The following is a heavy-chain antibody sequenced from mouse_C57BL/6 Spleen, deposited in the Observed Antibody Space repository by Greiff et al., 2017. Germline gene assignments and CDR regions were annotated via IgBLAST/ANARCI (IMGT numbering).Heavy chain of an antibody. CDR1: GYAFSSSW. J-gene: IGHJ4*01. CDR2: IYPGDGDT. D-gene: IGHD2-10*02. Sequence: QVQLQQSGPELVKPGASVKISCKASGYAFSSSWMNWVKQRPGKGLEWIGRIYPGDGDTNYNGKFKGKATLTADKSSSTAYMQLSCLTSEDSAVSFCAGRRGYGNYGGAKDYGGQGASVTVS. CDR3: AGRRGYGNYGGAKDY. V-gene: IGHV1-82*01.